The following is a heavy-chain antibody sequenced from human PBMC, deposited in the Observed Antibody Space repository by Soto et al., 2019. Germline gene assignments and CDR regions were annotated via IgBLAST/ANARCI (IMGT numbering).Heavy chain of an antibody. CDR2: INHSGST. CDR1: GGSFSGYY. V-gene: IGHV4-34*01. CDR3: ARTVVIRGIIIREFDY. Sequence: SETLSLTCAVYGGSFSGYYWTWILQPPWTGLEWIGEINHSGSTNYNPSLKSRVTISVDTSKNQFSLKLSPVTAADTAVYYCARTVVIRGIIIREFDYWGQGNLVTVSS. D-gene: IGHD3-10*01. J-gene: IGHJ4*02.